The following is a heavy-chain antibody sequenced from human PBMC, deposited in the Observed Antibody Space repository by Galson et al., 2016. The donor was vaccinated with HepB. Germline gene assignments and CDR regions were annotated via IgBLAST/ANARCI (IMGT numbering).Heavy chain of an antibody. D-gene: IGHD2-15*01. CDR2: IYPDDSDS. CDR1: GYSFTTHW. Sequence: QSGAEVKKPGESLKISCKGSGYSFTTHWIGWVRQMPGKGLEWMGIIYPDDSDSRYTPSSQGPVAISADKSISTAYLQWSSLKASATAPYYWARGRVVDGRTTAFDIWGQGTMVTVSS. J-gene: IGHJ3*02. CDR3: ARGRVVDGRTTAFDI. V-gene: IGHV5-51*01.